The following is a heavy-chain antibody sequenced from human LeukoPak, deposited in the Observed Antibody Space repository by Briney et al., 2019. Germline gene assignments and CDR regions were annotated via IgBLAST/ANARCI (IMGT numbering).Heavy chain of an antibody. CDR2: IFYSGST. V-gene: IGHV4-39*07. Sequence: SETLSLTCTVSGGSISTSNYYWGWIRQPPGKGLEWIGNIFYSGSTYYGPSLKSRLTISLDTSRNQFSLKLNSVAAADTAVYYCARDSGSYIKFDYWGQGTLVTVSS. J-gene: IGHJ4*02. CDR3: ARDSGSYIKFDY. CDR1: GGSISTSNYY. D-gene: IGHD1-26*01.